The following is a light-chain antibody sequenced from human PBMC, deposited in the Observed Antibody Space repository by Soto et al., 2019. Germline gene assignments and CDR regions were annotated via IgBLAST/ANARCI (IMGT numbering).Light chain of an antibody. Sequence: ETVVTQWSATLSVSPGESATLSCRASQNIYYTVAWYQHRPGQAPRLLIYRASTRATGVPARFSGSGSGTEFTLTISSLQSEDFTFYPRLQYHIVWPFGQGSK. CDR2: RAS. V-gene: IGKV3-15*01. J-gene: IGKJ1*01. CDR3: LQYHIVWP. CDR1: QNIYYT.